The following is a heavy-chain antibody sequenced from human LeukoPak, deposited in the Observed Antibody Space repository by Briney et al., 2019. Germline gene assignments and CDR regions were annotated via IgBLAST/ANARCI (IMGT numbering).Heavy chain of an antibody. CDR2: ISYDGSNK. CDR3: ATQTTGDYYFDY. J-gene: IGHJ4*02. D-gene: IGHD2-21*02. V-gene: IGHV3-30-3*01. Sequence: GGSLRLSCAASGFTFSNYAMHWVRQAPGKGLEWVTVISYDGSNKYYADSVQGRFTISRDNYKNTLYLQMNSLRAEDTAVYYCATQTTGDYYFDYWGQGTLVTVSS. CDR1: GFTFSNYA.